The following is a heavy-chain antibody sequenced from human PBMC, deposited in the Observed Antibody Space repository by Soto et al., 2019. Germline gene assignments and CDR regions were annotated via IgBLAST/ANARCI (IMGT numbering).Heavy chain of an antibody. D-gene: IGHD4-4*01. Sequence: GASVKVSCKASGYTFTSYGISWVRQAPGQGLEWMGWISAYNGSTNYAQKLQGRVTVTTDTSTSIAYMELRSLRSDDTAVYYCARRDYSNYVDYGMDVWGQGTTVTVSS. CDR3: ARRDYSNYVDYGMDV. CDR2: ISAYNGST. V-gene: IGHV1-18*01. J-gene: IGHJ6*02. CDR1: GYTFTSYG.